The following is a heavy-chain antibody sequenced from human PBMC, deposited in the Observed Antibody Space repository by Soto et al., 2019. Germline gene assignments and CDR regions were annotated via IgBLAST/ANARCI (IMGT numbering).Heavy chain of an antibody. Sequence: EVQLVESGGGLVKPGGSHRLLCGASGLSFNRAWVLGVRQAPGKGREWGGRIKRKIDGEATDYAGPVKGRFTVFRDDSKSALYLQMNSLKGDDTAVYYCTTGSVEGVWGQGTTVTVS. CDR1: GLSFNRAW. D-gene: IGHD2-15*01. CDR3: TTGSVEGV. V-gene: IGHV3-15*07. CDR2: IKRKIDGEAT. J-gene: IGHJ6*02.